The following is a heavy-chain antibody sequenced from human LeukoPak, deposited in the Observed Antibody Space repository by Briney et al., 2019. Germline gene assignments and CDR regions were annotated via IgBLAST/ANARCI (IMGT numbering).Heavy chain of an antibody. CDR2: IYSGGST. D-gene: IGHD1-26*01. V-gene: IGHV3-66*01. J-gene: IGHJ4*02. Sequence: GGSLRLSCAASGFTVSSNYMSWVRQAPGKGLEWFSVIYSGGSTYYADSVKGRFTISRDNSKNTLYLQMNSLGAEDTAVYYCARGRSGSYYDYWGQGTLVTVSS. CDR1: GFTVSSNY. CDR3: ARGRSGSYYDY.